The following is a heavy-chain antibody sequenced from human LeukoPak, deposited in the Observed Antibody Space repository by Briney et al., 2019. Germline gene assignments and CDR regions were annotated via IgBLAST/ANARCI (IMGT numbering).Heavy chain of an antibody. Sequence: SETLSLTCTVPGGSISSSSYYWSWIRQPPGKGLEWIGEINHSGSTNYNPPLKSRVTISVDTSKNQFSLKLSSVTAADTAVYYCARRGTAAVPNWFDPWGQGTLVTVSS. D-gene: IGHD6-13*01. CDR2: INHSGST. CDR3: ARRGTAAVPNWFDP. CDR1: GGSISSSSYY. V-gene: IGHV4-39*07. J-gene: IGHJ5*02.